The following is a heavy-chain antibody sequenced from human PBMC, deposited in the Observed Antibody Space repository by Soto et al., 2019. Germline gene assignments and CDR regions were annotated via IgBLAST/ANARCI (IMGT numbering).Heavy chain of an antibody. CDR2: TYYRSQWYY. V-gene: IGHV6-1*01. J-gene: IGHJ4*02. CDR1: GDSVSSNSAT. Sequence: SQTLSLTCAISGDSVSSNSATWNWIGQSPSRGLEWLGRTYYRSQWYYDYAVSVKSRISINPDTSKNQISLQLDSLTPEDTAVYFCVRLIGNSWLDQWGQGTLVTVSS. D-gene: IGHD2-15*01. CDR3: VRLIGNSWLDQ.